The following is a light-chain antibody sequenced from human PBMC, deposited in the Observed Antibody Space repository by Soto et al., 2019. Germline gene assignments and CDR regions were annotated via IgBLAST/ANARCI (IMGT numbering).Light chain of an antibody. V-gene: IGLV2-14*01. Sequence: QSALTQPASVSGSPGQSITISCTGSSGDVGHYNYVSWYQQHPGKAPKLMIYEVSNRPSGVSNRFSGSESGNTASLIISGLQAEDEADYYCTSYTTSRIWVFGGGTKLTVL. J-gene: IGLJ3*02. CDR1: SGDVGHYNY. CDR2: EVS. CDR3: TSYTTSRIWV.